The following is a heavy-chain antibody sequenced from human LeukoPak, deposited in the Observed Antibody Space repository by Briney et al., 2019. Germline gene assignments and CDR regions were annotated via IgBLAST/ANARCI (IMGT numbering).Heavy chain of an antibody. V-gene: IGHV1-2*02. J-gene: IGHJ5*02. CDR2: INPNSGGT. CDR3: ARVRIMYNWFDP. D-gene: IGHD2-15*01. CDR1: GYTSTGYY. Sequence: ASVKVSCKASGYTSTGYYMHWVRQAPGQGLEWMGWINPNSGGTNYAQKFQGRVTMTRDTSISTAYMELSRLRSDDTAVYYCARVRIMYNWFDPWGQGTLVTVSS.